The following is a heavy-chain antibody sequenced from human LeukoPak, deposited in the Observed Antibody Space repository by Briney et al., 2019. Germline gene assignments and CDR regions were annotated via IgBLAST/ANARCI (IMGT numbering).Heavy chain of an antibody. CDR1: GYSISSNYY. Sequence: SETLSLTCTVSGYSISSNYYWGWIRQPPGKGLEWIGNIFYSGSTYYSPSLKSRVTISLDASRNQFSLKLNSVTAADTAVYYCAKSNGYGLVDIWGQGTMVTVSS. CDR2: IFYSGST. D-gene: IGHD3-10*01. J-gene: IGHJ3*02. CDR3: AKSNGYGLVDI. V-gene: IGHV4-38-2*02.